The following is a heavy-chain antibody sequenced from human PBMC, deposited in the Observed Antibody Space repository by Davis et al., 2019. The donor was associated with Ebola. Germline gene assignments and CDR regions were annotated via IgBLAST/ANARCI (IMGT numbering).Heavy chain of an antibody. CDR3: ARVGTVVTSFDY. CDR2: INPNSGGT. Sequence: ASVTVSCKASGYTFTGYYMHWVRQAPGQGLEWMGRINPNSGGTNYAQKFQGWVTMTRDTSISTAYMELSRLRSDDTAVYYCARVGTVVTSFDYWGQGTLVTVSS. V-gene: IGHV1-2*04. CDR1: GYTFTGYY. D-gene: IGHD4-23*01. J-gene: IGHJ4*02.